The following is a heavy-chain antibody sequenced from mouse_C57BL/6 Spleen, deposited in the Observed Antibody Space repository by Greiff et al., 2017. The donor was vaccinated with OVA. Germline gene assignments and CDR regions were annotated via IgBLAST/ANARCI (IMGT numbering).Heavy chain of an antibody. J-gene: IGHJ1*03. Sequence: QVQLQQSGAELARPGASVKLSCKASGYTFTSYGIRWVKQRTGQGLEWIGEIYPRSGNTYYNEKFKGKATLTVDTSSSTAYMQLSSLTSEDSAVYYCARERITADHGAGDMDVWGKGTTVTVSS. CDR2: IYPRSGNT. CDR1: GYTFTSYG. D-gene: IGHD2-4*01. V-gene: IGHV1-81*01. CDR3: ARERITADHGAGDMDV.